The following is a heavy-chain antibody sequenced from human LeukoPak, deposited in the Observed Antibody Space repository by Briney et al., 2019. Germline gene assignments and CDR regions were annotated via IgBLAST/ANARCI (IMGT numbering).Heavy chain of an antibody. CDR3: GKTTAGYSSGQKPAWPVDY. CDR1: GFTFGSFA. V-gene: IGHV3-23*01. J-gene: IGHJ4*02. CDR2: IFGSGSSP. Sequence: TGGSLRLSCEASGFTFGSFAMYWVRQAPGKGLDWIAGIFGSGSSPPYADSVKGRFPISRDNSKNTVYLQINSLRAEDTAVYYCGKTTAGYSSGQKPAWPVDYWGQGTLVTVSS. D-gene: IGHD5-18*01.